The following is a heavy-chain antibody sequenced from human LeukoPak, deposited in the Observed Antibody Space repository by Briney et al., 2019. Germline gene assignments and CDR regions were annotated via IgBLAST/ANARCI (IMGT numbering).Heavy chain of an antibody. CDR1: GGSISSSSYY. V-gene: IGHV4-39*06. CDR2: IYYSGST. J-gene: IGHJ6*02. Sequence: PSETLSLTCTVSGGSISSSSYYWGWIRQPPGKGLEWIGSIYYSGSTYYNPSLKSRVTISVDTSKNQFPLKLSSVTAADTAVYYCARDAAALEVLYYYYGMDVWGQGTTVTVSS. CDR3: ARDAAALEVLYYYYGMDV. D-gene: IGHD6-13*01.